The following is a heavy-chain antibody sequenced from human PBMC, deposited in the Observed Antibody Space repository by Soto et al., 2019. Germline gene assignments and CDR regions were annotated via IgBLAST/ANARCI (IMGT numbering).Heavy chain of an antibody. CDR1: GYPFTTYY. CDR2: INPSADSSTSGGSA. CDR3: ARDANYALTFHYYGMDA. J-gene: IGHJ6*02. Sequence: VQLVQSGAEVKPPGASVKVACKASGYPFTTYYIHWVRQAPGHGPEWMGIINPSADSSTSGGSASYAQKFQGRVTLTRDTSASTVYMELSSLGSEDTAIYYCARDANYALTFHYYGMDAWGQGTTVTVSS. D-gene: IGHD1-7*01. V-gene: IGHV1-46*01.